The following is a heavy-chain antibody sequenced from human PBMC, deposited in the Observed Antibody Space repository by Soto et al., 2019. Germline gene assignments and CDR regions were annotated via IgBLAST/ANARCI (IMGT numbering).Heavy chain of an antibody. CDR3: ARDRSYSNYYYYYYALDV. D-gene: IGHD4-4*01. CDR1: GFTFNNYA. V-gene: IGHV3-23*01. J-gene: IGHJ6*02. Sequence: GGSLRLSCAASGFTFNNYAMNWVRQAPGKGLEWVSAISGVDGYSSYTDSVKGRFTISRDDTDNTLYLQMNSLRVEDTAVYFCARDRSYSNYYYYYYALDVWGQGTTVTVSS. CDR2: ISGVDGYS.